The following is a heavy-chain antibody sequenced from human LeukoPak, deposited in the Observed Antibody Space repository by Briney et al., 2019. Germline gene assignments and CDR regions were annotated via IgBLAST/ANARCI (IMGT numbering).Heavy chain of an antibody. D-gene: IGHD6-19*01. CDR2: ISSSSSYI. CDR3: ARRPSSGWPFDY. CDR1: GFTFSSYS. Sequence: GGSLRLSCAASGFTFSSYSMNWVRRAPGKGLEWVSSISSSSSYIYYADSVKGRFTISRDNAKNSLYLQMNSLRAEDTAVYYCARRPSSGWPFDYWGQGTLVTVSS. J-gene: IGHJ4*02. V-gene: IGHV3-21*01.